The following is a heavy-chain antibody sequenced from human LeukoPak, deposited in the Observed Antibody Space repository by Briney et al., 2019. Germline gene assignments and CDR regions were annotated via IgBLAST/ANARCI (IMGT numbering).Heavy chain of an antibody. Sequence: PGGSLRLSCAASEFAFGSCAMHWVRQTPGKGPEWVSYISSSGSTIFYADSVKGRFTISRDNAKNSLYLQMNSLRAEDTAVYYCARELAYYFDYWGQGTLVTVSS. V-gene: IGHV3-48*03. CDR2: ISSSGSTI. D-gene: IGHD1-1*01. CDR1: EFAFGSCA. CDR3: ARELAYYFDY. J-gene: IGHJ4*02.